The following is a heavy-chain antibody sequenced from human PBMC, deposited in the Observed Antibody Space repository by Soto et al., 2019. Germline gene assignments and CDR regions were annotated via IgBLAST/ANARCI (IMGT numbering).Heavy chain of an antibody. CDR3: ARDDIPGIAVAIYGMDF. CDR1: GPTFGNYG. J-gene: IGHJ6*02. CDR2: IWYDGRNK. D-gene: IGHD6-19*01. Sequence: GGSLRLACAASGPTFGNYGMHWVRPAPGKGLEWVAVIWYDGRNKYYADSVKGRFTISRDNSKNTLYLQMNSVRAEDTAVYYCARDDIPGIAVAIYGMDFWGQGTTVTVSS. V-gene: IGHV3-33*01.